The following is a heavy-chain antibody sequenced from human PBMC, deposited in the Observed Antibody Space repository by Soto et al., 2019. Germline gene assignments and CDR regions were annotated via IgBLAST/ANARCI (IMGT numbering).Heavy chain of an antibody. V-gene: IGHV4-59*01. CDR1: GGSISSYY. Sequence: SETLSLTCTVSGGSISSYYWSWIRQPPGKGLEWIGYIYYSGSTNYNPSLKSRVTISVDTSKNQFSLKLSSVTAADTAVYYCARGFYYDSSGYYKYYYYYGMDVWGQGTTVTVSS. D-gene: IGHD3-22*01. J-gene: IGHJ6*02. CDR3: ARGFYYDSSGYYKYYYYYGMDV. CDR2: IYYSGST.